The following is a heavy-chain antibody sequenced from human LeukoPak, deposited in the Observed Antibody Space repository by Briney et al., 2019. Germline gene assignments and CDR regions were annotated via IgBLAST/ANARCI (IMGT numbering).Heavy chain of an antibody. D-gene: IGHD1-1*01. J-gene: IGHJ6*03. CDR1: GYSISNGYY. CDR2: IYHSGSA. CDR3: ARGWKGVQGLLNQYYYYYYMDV. Sequence: PSETLSLTCTVSGYSISNGYYWGWIRQPPGKGLEWIGIIYHSGSAYYNPSLKSRVTISVDTSKNQFSLKLSSVTAADTAVYYCARGWKGVQGLLNQYYYYYYMDVWGKGTTVTVSS. V-gene: IGHV4-38-2*02.